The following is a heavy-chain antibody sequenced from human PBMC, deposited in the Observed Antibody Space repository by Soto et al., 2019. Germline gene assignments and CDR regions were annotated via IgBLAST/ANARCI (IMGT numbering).Heavy chain of an antibody. CDR1: GCTFTDYY. CDR2: MNPVSGGT. V-gene: IGHV1-2*02. Sequence: ASVKVSCKASGCTFTDYYLHWVRQAPGQGLERMGGMNPVSGGTDYAQKFQGRVTMTRDTSITTAYMELSTLSSDDTAMYYCTSTSPVAGDSSKAIRKDYWGQGTLVTVSS. D-gene: IGHD6-19*01. J-gene: IGHJ4*02. CDR3: TSTSPVAGDSSKAIRKDY.